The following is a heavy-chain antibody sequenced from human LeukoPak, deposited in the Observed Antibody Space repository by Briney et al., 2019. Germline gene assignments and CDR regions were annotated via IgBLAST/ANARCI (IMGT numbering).Heavy chain of an antibody. Sequence: SVKVSCKASGGTFSSYAISWVRQAPGQGLEWMGGIIPIFGTANYAQKFQGRVTITADESTSTAYMELSSLRSEDTAVYYCARDYGDYEGGWFDPWGQGTLVTVSS. J-gene: IGHJ5*02. CDR2: IIPIFGTA. CDR1: GGTFSSYA. V-gene: IGHV1-69*13. CDR3: ARDYGDYEGGWFDP. D-gene: IGHD4-17*01.